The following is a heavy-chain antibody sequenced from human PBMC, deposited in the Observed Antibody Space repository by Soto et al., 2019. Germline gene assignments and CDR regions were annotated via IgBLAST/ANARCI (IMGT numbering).Heavy chain of an antibody. CDR1: GGSISSSSYY. V-gene: IGHV4-39*01. CDR2: IYYSGST. CDR3: ARHEVERWLQWYSFDY. J-gene: IGHJ4*02. D-gene: IGHD5-12*01. Sequence: SETLSLTCTVSGGSISSSSYYWGWIRQPPGKGLEWIGSIYYSGSTYYNPSLKSRVTISVDTSKNQFSLKLSSVTAADTAVYYCARHEVERWLQWYSFDYWGQGALVTVSS.